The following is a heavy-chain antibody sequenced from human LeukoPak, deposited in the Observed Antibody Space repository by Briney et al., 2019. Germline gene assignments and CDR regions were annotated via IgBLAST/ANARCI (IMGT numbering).Heavy chain of an antibody. J-gene: IGHJ6*03. V-gene: IGHV3-23*01. CDR2: VSGSGDST. D-gene: IGHD3-10*01. CDR1: GFTFSNYA. Sequence: GGSLRLSCAVSGFTFSNYAMPWVRQAPGRGLEWVSTVSGSGDSTYYADSVKGRFTISRDNSIGTVSLHMNSLRAEDTALYSGAKVLGPGNINYINMDVWGKGTMVTVSS. CDR3: AKVLGPGNINYINMDV.